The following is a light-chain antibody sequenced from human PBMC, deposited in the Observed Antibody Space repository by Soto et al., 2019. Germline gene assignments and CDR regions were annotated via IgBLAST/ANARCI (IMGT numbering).Light chain of an antibody. J-gene: IGKJ5*01. V-gene: IGKV1-39*01. Sequence: DIQMTQSPSSLSASVGDRVTITCRASQSISSYLNWYQQKPGKAPKLLIYAASSLQSGVPSRSSGSGSGTDFTLTISSLQPEDFATYHCQQSYITPVTFGQGTRLEIK. CDR2: AAS. CDR1: QSISSY. CDR3: QQSYITPVT.